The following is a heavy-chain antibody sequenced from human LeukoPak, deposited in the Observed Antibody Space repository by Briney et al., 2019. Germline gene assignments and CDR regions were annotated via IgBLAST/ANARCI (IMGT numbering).Heavy chain of an antibody. D-gene: IGHD4-11*01. V-gene: IGHV4-34*01. Sequence: SETLSLTCAVYGGSFSGHYWSWIRQPPGKGLEWIGEINHSGSTNYNPSLKSRVTISVDTSKNQFSLKLSSVTAADTAVYYCASRTVTTRWFDPWGQGTLVTVSS. CDR1: GGSFSGHY. J-gene: IGHJ5*02. CDR2: INHSGST. CDR3: ASRTVTTRWFDP.